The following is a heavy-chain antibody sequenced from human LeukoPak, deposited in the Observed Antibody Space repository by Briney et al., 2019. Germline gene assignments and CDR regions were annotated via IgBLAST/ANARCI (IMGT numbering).Heavy chain of an antibody. J-gene: IGHJ5*02. CDR1: GYTFTSYD. CDR2: MNPNSGNA. D-gene: IGHD3-10*01. Sequence: ASVKVSCKASGYTFTSYDINWVRQATGQGLEWMGWMNPNSGNAGYAQKFQGRVTMTRNTSISTAYMELSNLRPEDTAVYYCARDGSGTYWAYYNWLDPWGQGTLVTVSS. V-gene: IGHV1-8*01. CDR3: ARDGSGTYWAYYNWLDP.